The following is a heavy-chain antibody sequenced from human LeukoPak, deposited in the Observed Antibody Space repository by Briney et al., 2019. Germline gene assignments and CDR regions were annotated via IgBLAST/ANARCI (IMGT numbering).Heavy chain of an antibody. Sequence: SETLSLTCTVSGGSISSGSYYWSWIRQPAGKGLEWIGRIYTSGSTNYNPSLKSRVTISVDTSKNQFSLKLSSVTAADTAVYYCARASSSWYTIDYWGQGTLVTVSS. D-gene: IGHD6-13*01. J-gene: IGHJ4*02. CDR1: GGSISSGSYY. V-gene: IGHV4-61*02. CDR3: ARASSSWYTIDY. CDR2: IYTSGST.